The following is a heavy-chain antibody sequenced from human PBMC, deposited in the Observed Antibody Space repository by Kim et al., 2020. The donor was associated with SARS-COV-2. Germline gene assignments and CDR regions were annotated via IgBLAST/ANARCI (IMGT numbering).Heavy chain of an antibody. J-gene: IGHJ5*02. CDR3: ARLWFGESHNWFDP. Sequence: GESLKISCKGSGYGFTNYWITWVRQMPGKGLEWMGRIDPSDSYTNYSPSFQGHVIISADKSISTAYLQWSSLKASDTAMYYCARLWFGESHNWFDPWGQGTLVTVSS. V-gene: IGHV5-10-1*01. D-gene: IGHD3-10*01. CDR1: GYGFTNYW. CDR2: IDPSDSYT.